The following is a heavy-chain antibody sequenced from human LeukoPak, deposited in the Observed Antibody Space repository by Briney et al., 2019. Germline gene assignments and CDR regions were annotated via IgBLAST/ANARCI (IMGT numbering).Heavy chain of an antibody. J-gene: IGHJ4*02. D-gene: IGHD5-24*01. CDR2: ISSSSSYI. Sequence: GGSLRLSCAASGFTFSSYSMNWVRQTPGKGLEWVSSISSSSSYIYYADSVKGRFTISRDNAKNSLYLQMNSLRAEDTAVYYCARDKDEMATIFDYWGQGTLVTVSS. CDR3: ARDKDEMATIFDY. CDR1: GFTFSSYS. V-gene: IGHV3-21*01.